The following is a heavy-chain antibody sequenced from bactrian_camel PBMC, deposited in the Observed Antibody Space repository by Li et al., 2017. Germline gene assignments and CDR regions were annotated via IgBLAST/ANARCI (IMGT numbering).Heavy chain of an antibody. D-gene: IGHD2*01. V-gene: IGHV3S55*01. CDR3: AANKPPCYYSETLAAQADDFNH. J-gene: IGHJ4*01. Sequence: HVQLVESGGGSVQVGGSLRLRCQVSLTTPGTNCMAWFRQAPGKEREGVAAAGDDDVTSYTDTVKGRFTISKDTANNTLYLQMNDLKPEDTAMYFCAANKPPCYYSETLAAQADDFNHWGQGTQVTVS. CDR1: LTTPGTNC. CDR2: AGDDDVT.